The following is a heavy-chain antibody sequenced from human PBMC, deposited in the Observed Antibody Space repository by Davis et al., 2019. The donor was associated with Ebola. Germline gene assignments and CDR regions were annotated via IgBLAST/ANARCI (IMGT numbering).Heavy chain of an antibody. V-gene: IGHV1-46*01. CDR2: INPITGGT. CDR1: GYRFTSYY. CDR3: AREGGRYYDSSGYVFDI. D-gene: IGHD3-22*01. J-gene: IGHJ3*02. Sequence: ASVKVSFKASGYRFTSYYMHWLRQAPGQGLEWMGIINPITGGTSYAQNFQVRVNMTRDTSTSTVYMELSSLRSEDTAVYYCAREGGRYYDSSGYVFDIWGQGTMVKVSS.